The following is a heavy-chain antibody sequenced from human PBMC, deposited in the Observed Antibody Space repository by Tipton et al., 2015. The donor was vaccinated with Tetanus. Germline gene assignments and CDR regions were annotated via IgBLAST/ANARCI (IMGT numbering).Heavy chain of an antibody. CDR3: ARDLGGAVAGYYYYYGMDV. J-gene: IGHJ6*02. D-gene: IGHD6-19*01. V-gene: IGHV4-61*01. CDR2: IYYSGST. Sequence: TLSLTCTVSGGSISSSSYYWGWIRQPPGKGLEWIGYIYYSGSTNYNPSLKSRVTISVDTSKNQFSLKLSSVTAADTAVYYCARDLGGAVAGYYYYYGMDVWGQGTTVTVSS. CDR1: GGSISSSSYY.